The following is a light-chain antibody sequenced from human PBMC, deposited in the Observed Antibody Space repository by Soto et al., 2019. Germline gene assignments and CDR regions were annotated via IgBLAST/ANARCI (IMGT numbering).Light chain of an antibody. CDR3: QKRSSWPIT. Sequence: EIVLTQSPATLALSPVERATLSCRASQSVTSYLAWYQQRPGQAPRLLINDASRRATGIPDRFSGSGSGADFTLTISSLEPEDFAVYYCQKRSSWPITFGQGTRLEIK. CDR1: QSVTSY. CDR2: DAS. V-gene: IGKV3-11*01. J-gene: IGKJ5*01.